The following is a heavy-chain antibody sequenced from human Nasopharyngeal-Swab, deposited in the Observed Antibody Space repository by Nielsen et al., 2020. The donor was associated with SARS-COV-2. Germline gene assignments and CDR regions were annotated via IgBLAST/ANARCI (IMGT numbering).Heavy chain of an antibody. V-gene: IGHV3-23*01. D-gene: IGHD2-15*01. CDR3: AKDRYCSGGACYFSGFDY. J-gene: IGHJ4*02. CDR1: GFTFSSYA. CDR2: VSGSGGTT. Sequence: GESLKISSAASGFTFSSYAMSWVRQAPGKGLEWVSGVSGSGGTTKYADSVKGRFTISRDNSKNKLYLQMHSLRVEDTAVYYCAKDRYCSGGACYFSGFDYWGLGTLVTVSS.